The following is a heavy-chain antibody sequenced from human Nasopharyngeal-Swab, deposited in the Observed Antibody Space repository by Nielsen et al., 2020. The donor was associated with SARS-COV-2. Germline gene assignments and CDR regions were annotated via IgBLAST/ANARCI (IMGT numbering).Heavy chain of an antibody. V-gene: IGHV1-69*13. CDR3: ARNPGVVLEYGWFDP. J-gene: IGHJ5*02. D-gene: IGHD3-3*01. Sequence: SVKVSCRASGGTFSSYAISWVRQAPGQGLEWMGGIIPIFGTANYAQKFQGRVTITADESTSTAYMELSSLRSEDTAVYYCARNPGVVLEYGWFDPWGQGTLVTVSS. CDR1: GGTFSSYA. CDR2: IIPIFGTA.